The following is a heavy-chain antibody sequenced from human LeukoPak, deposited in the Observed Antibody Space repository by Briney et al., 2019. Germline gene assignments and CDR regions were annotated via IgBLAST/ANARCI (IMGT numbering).Heavy chain of an antibody. J-gene: IGHJ5*02. CDR1: GYSFTSYW. CDR3: ARHGRSIAAGSGLDP. Sequence: GESLKISCKGSGYSFTSYWIGWVRQMPGKGLEWMGIIYPGDSDTRYSPSFQGQVTISADKSISTAYLQWSSLKASDTAMYYCARHGRSIAAGSGLDPWGQGTLVTVSS. CDR2: IYPGDSDT. D-gene: IGHD6-6*01. V-gene: IGHV5-51*01.